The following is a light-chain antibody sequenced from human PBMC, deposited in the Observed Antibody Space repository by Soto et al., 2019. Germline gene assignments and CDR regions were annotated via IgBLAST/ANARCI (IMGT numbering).Light chain of an antibody. V-gene: IGLV1-40*01. CDR2: GNS. CDR3: QSYDNSLSGWV. Sequence: QSVLTQPPSVSGAPGQRVTISCTGSSSNIGADYHVHWYQQLPGTAPKLLIYGNSDRPSGVSDRFSGSKSDTSASLAITGLQAEDEADYYCQSYDNSLSGWVFGGGTKLTVL. J-gene: IGLJ3*02. CDR1: SSNIGADYH.